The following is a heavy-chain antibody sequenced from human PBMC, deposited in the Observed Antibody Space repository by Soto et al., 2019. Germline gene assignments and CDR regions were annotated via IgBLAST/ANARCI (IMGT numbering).Heavy chain of an antibody. J-gene: IGHJ6*02. Sequence: SVKVSCKASGGTFSSYAISWVRQAPGQGLEWMGGIVPIFGTANYAQKFQGRVTITADKSTSTAYMELSSLRSEDTAVYYCASRLPAANYYYGMDVWGQGTTVTVSS. CDR3: ASRLPAANYYYGMDV. V-gene: IGHV1-69*06. D-gene: IGHD2-2*01. CDR2: IVPIFGTA. CDR1: GGTFSSYA.